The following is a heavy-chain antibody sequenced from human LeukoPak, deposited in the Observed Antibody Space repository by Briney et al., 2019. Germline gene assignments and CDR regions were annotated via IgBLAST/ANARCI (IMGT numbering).Heavy chain of an antibody. CDR3: ARLRQHLAPIDY. CDR1: GGSISSSTYY. J-gene: IGHJ4*02. V-gene: IGHV4-39*01. D-gene: IGHD6-13*01. Sequence: KPSETLSLTCTVSGGSISSSTYYWGWIRQPPGRGLEWIGNIYYSGSTYYNPSLKSRVTISVDTSKNQFSLKLTSVTAAGTAVYYCARLRQHLAPIDYWGQGTLVTVSS. CDR2: IYYSGST.